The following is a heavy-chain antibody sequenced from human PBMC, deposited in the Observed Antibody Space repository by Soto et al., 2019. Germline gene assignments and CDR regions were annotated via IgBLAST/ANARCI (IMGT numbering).Heavy chain of an antibody. V-gene: IGHV1-69*05. CDR3: ARVSYYDSSGKGMYYYYYGMDV. D-gene: IGHD3-22*01. Sequence: ASVKVSCKASGGTFSSYAISWVRQAPGQGLEWMGGIIPIFGTANYAQKLQGRVTMTTDTSTSTAYMELRSLRSDDTAVYYCARVSYYDSSGKGMYYYYYGMDVWGQGTTVTVSS. CDR2: IIPIFGTA. J-gene: IGHJ6*02. CDR1: GGTFSSYA.